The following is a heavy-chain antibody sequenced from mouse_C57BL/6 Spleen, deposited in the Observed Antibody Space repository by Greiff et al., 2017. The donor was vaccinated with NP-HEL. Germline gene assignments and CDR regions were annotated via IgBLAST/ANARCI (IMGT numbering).Heavy chain of an antibody. V-gene: IGHV1-69*01. CDR1: GYTFTSYW. Sequence: QVQLQQPGAELVMPGASVKLSCKASGYTFTSYWMHWVKQRPGQGLEWIGELDPSDSYTNYNQTFKGKSTLTVDNSSSTAYMQLSGLTSEDSAVYYCARGGYYGYDRFAYWGQGTLVTGPA. J-gene: IGHJ3*01. D-gene: IGHD2-2*01. CDR3: ARGGYYGYDRFAY. CDR2: LDPSDSYT.